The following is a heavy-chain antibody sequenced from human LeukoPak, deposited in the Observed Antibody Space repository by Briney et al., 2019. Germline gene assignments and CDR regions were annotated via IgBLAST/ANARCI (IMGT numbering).Heavy chain of an antibody. CDR2: ISAYSSNT. D-gene: IGHD2-15*01. V-gene: IGHV1-18*01. CDR1: GYTFSSYG. Sequence: ASVKVSCKASGYTFSSYGISWVRQAPGQGLEWLGWISAYSSNTEYAHNLQGRVTMTTDTSTSTAYMELSSLRSEDTAVYYCTRVRGLVVYYNWFDPWGQGTLVTVYS. CDR3: TRVRGLVVYYNWFDP. J-gene: IGHJ5*02.